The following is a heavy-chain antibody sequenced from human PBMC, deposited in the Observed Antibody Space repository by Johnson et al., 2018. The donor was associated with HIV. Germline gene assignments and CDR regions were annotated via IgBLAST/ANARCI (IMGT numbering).Heavy chain of an antibody. J-gene: IGHJ3*02. Sequence: VQLVESGGGVVQPGRSLRLSCAASGFTFSSYAMHWVRQAPGKGLEWVANIKQDGSEKYYVDSVKGRFTISRDNAKNSLYLQMNSLRAEDTSVYYCAKGLAALFAFDIWGQGTMVTVSS. CDR2: IKQDGSEK. CDR1: GFTFSSYA. V-gene: IGHV3-7*01. CDR3: AKGLAALFAFDI. D-gene: IGHD6-25*01.